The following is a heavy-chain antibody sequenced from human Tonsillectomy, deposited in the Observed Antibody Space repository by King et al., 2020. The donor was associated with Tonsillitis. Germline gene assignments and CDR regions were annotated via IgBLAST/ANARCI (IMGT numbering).Heavy chain of an antibody. V-gene: IGHV3-23*04. D-gene: IGHD7-27*01. CDR1: GFTFSNHD. CDR3: AKGPTKWGPGG. J-gene: IGHJ4*02. CDR2: ISGSGGTT. Sequence: VQLVESGGGLVQPGGSLRLSCAASGFTFSNHDMSWVRQAPGKGLEWVSAISGSGGTTYYADSVKGRFTISRDNSNNTLYLQMNSLRAEETALYYCAKGPTKWGPGGRGQGTPVPGSS.